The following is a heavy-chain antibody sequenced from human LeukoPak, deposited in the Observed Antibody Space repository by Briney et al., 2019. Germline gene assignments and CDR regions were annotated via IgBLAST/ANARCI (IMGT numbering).Heavy chain of an antibody. V-gene: IGHV3-30*18. CDR2: ISYDGSNK. CDR3: AKRERDGYLYY. J-gene: IGHJ4*02. D-gene: IGHD5-24*01. CDR1: GLTFSSYG. Sequence: GGSLRLSCAASGLTFSSYGMHWVRQAPGKGLEWVAVISYDGSNKYYADSVKGRFTISRDNSKNTLYLQMNSLRAEDTAVYYCAKRERDGYLYYWGQGTLVTVSS.